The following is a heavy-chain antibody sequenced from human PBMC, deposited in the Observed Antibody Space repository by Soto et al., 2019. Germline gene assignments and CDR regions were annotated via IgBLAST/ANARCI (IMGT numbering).Heavy chain of an antibody. CDR2: ISATGGGT. CDR1: GFKFSNYA. J-gene: IGHJ4*02. V-gene: IGHV3-23*01. Sequence: GGSLRLSCAASGFKFSNYAMSWVRQAPGKGLEWVSLISATGGGTYYADSVKGRFTISRDNSHNTLYLQVHSLTAEDTAVYYCAKDRRAGGNSAIYFDFWGQGAQVTVSS. CDR3: AKDRRAGGNSAIYFDF. D-gene: IGHD3-16*01.